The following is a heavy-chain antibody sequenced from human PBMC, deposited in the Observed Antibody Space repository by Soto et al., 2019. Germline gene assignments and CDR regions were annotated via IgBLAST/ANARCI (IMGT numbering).Heavy chain of an antibody. CDR1: GGSISSGGYS. CDR3: ARGGYGSGSYPMYNWFDP. CDR2: IYHSGST. J-gene: IGHJ5*02. D-gene: IGHD3-10*01. V-gene: IGHV4-30-2*01. Sequence: SETLSLTCAVSGGSISSGGYSWSWIRQPPGKGLEWIGYIYHSGSTYYNPSLKSRVTISVDRSKNQFSLKLSSVTAADTAVYYCARGGYGSGSYPMYNWFDPWGQGTLVTVSS.